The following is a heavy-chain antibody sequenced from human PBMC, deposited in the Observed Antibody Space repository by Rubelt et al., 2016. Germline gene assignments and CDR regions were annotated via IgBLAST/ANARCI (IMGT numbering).Heavy chain of an antibody. Sequence: GSGGGLVQPGGSLRLSCAASGFTFTTHGMSWVRQAPGKGLEWVSTIRGGGGSAYYADSVRGRFTISRDNSKNTLILQMNSLRAEDTAVYYCANDRWELRNGGWFDPWGQGTVVTVSS. CDR1: GFTFTTHG. J-gene: IGHJ5*02. CDR3: ANDRWELRNGGWFDP. D-gene: IGHD1-26*01. CDR2: IRGGGGSA. V-gene: IGHV3-23*01.